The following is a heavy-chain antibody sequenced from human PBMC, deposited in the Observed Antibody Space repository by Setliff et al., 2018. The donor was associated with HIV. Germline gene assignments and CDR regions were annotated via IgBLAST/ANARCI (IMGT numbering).Heavy chain of an antibody. CDR2: ITPNGDDT. CDR3: ARSDDLDAALVP. J-gene: IGHJ4*02. CDR1: ADIFNAYY. V-gene: IGHV1-2*02. Sequence: ASVKVSCKASADIFNAYYIHWVRQAPGQGLEWMGWITPNGDDTNYPPRFEDRVTMTRDSSISTVYVELNRLRSDDTAVYYCARSDDLDAALVPWGQGSLVTVSS. D-gene: IGHD5-18*01.